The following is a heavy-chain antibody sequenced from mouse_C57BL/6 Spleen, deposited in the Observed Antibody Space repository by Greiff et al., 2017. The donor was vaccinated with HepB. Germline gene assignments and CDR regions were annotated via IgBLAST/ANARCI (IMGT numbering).Heavy chain of an antibody. CDR3: ARSGYDGTFDY. J-gene: IGHJ2*01. Sequence: VQLQQSGPELVKPGASVKISCKASGYAFSSSWMNWVKQRPGKGLEWIGRIYPGDGDTNYNGKFKGKATLTADKSSSTAYMQLSSLTSEDSAVYFCARSGYDGTFDYWGQGTTLTVSS. CDR2: IYPGDGDT. V-gene: IGHV1-82*01. CDR1: GYAFSSSW. D-gene: IGHD2-2*01.